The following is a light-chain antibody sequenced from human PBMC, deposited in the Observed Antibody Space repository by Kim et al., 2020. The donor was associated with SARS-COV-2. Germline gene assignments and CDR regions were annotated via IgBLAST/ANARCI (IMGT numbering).Light chain of an antibody. J-gene: IGKJ4*01. CDR2: DAA. V-gene: IGKV3-11*01. CDR3: QQHSNWPT. Sequence: SVSPGERATLSCRASQSVSSYLAWYQQKPGQAPRLLIYDAANRATGIPARFSGSGSGTDFTLTISSLEPEDFAVYYCQQHSNWPTFGGGTKVDIK. CDR1: QSVSSY.